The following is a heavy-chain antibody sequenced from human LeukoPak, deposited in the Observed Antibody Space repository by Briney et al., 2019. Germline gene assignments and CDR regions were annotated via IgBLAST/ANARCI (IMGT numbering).Heavy chain of an antibody. CDR3: AKDMTTATLFDY. D-gene: IGHD1-14*01. J-gene: IGHJ4*02. V-gene: IGHV3-23*01. CDR1: GFTFSSSS. CDR2: ITDAVGST. Sequence: GGSLRLSCAASGFTFSSSSISWVRQAPGKGLEWVSAITDAVGSTHYADSVKGRFTISRDNSKYTLYLQMNSLRTEDTAIYYCAKDMTTATLFDYWGQGTLVTVSS.